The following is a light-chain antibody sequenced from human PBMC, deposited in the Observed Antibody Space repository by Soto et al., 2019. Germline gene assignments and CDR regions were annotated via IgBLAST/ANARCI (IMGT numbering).Light chain of an antibody. CDR1: QSISTS. CDR2: DAS. J-gene: IGKJ1*01. CDR3: QQYNFYST. V-gene: IGKV1-5*01. Sequence: DIQMTQSPSTLSASVGDRVTITCRATQSISTSLAWYQQKPGKAPNLLIYDASTLEGGAPSRFSGSGSGTKFTITISSLQPDDFATYYSQQYNFYSTFGQGTKVEI.